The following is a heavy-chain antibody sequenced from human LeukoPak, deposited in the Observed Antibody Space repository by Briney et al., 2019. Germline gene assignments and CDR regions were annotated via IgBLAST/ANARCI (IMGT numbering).Heavy chain of an antibody. V-gene: IGHV5-51*01. Sequence: GESLKISCKVSGYKFTTYWIGWVRQMPGKGLEWVGIIYPGDSDTRYSPSFEGQVTISADKSISTAYLQWISLKPSDTAIYYCARRIIRADPVATRTYFDFWGHGTLVTVSS. CDR3: ARRIIRADPVATRTYFDF. CDR2: IYPGDSDT. CDR1: GYKFTTYW. J-gene: IGHJ4*01. D-gene: IGHD5-12*01.